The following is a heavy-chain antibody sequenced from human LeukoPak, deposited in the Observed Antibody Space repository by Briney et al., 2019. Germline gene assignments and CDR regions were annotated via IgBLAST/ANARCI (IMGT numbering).Heavy chain of an antibody. CDR3: ARHDIVVVPAATSNWFDP. J-gene: IGHJ5*02. Sequence: SETLSLTCTVSGGSISSSSYYWGWIRQPPGKGLEWIGSIYYSGSTYYNPSLKSRVTISVDTSKNQFSLNLSSVTAADTAVYYCARHDIVVVPAATSNWFDPWGQGTLVTVSS. CDR2: IYYSGST. CDR1: GGSISSSSYY. D-gene: IGHD2-2*01. V-gene: IGHV4-39*01.